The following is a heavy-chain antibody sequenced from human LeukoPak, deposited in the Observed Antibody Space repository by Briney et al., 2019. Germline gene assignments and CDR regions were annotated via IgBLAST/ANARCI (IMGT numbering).Heavy chain of an antibody. D-gene: IGHD3-22*01. Sequence: PGGSLRLSCAASGFTFSSYDMHWVRQATGKGLEWVSAIGTAGDTYYPGSVKGRFTISRENAKNSLYLQMNSLRAGDTAMYYCARGDFRDYYDSSGYGLGYWGQGTLVTVSS. V-gene: IGHV3-13*01. J-gene: IGHJ4*02. CDR2: IGTAGDT. CDR3: ARGDFRDYYDSSGYGLGY. CDR1: GFTFSSYD.